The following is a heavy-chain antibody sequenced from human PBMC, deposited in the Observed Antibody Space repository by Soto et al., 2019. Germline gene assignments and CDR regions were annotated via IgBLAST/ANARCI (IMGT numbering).Heavy chain of an antibody. CDR1: GGSISSTNG. V-gene: IGHV4-4*02. D-gene: IGHD4-4*01. CDR3: ARATHTNYVLY. Sequence: TSETLSLTCAVSGGSISSTNGWRWVRQPPGKGLEWIGEIYHIGSTNYNPSLESRVTISVDKSKNQFSLKLVSVTAADTAVYYCARATHTNYVLYWGQGALVAVSS. J-gene: IGHJ4*02. CDR2: IYHIGST.